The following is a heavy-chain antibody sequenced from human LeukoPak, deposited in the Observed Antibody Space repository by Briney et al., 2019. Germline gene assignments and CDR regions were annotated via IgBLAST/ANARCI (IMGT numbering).Heavy chain of an antibody. V-gene: IGHV4-34*01. CDR1: GGSFSGYY. Sequence: SETLSLTCAVYGGSFSGYYWSWIRQPPGKGLEWIGEINHSGSTNYNPSLKSRVTISVDTSKNQSSLKLSSVTAADTAVYYCARHKGSLKRIDYWGQGTLVTVSS. CDR3: ARHKGSLKRIDY. J-gene: IGHJ4*02. CDR2: INHSGST. D-gene: IGHD1-1*01.